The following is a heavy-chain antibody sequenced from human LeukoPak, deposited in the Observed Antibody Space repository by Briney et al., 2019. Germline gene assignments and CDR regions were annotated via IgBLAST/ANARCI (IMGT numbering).Heavy chain of an antibody. CDR3: ARDRVLRYFDWLRADAFDI. J-gene: IGHJ3*02. D-gene: IGHD3-9*01. Sequence: ASVKVSCKASGYTFTSYGISWVRQAPGQGLEWMGWINPNSGGTNYAQKFQGRVTMTRDTSISTAYMELSRLGSDDTAVYYCARDRVLRYFDWLRADAFDIWGQGTMVTVSS. V-gene: IGHV1-2*02. CDR2: INPNSGGT. CDR1: GYTFTSYG.